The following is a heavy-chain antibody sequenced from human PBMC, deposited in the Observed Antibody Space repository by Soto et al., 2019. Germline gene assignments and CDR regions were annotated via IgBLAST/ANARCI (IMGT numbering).Heavy chain of an antibody. CDR1: GFSFSSYG. Sequence: QVQLVESGGGVVQSGGSLRLSCAASGFSFSSYGMHWVRQAPGKGLEWVAVTWHDGSNKYYADSVKGRFTISRDNSKNTLYRQMNSLRPEDTAVYYCARVVVVAARPLHGMDVWGQGTTVTVSS. J-gene: IGHJ6*02. CDR3: ARVVVVAARPLHGMDV. CDR2: TWHDGSNK. V-gene: IGHV3-33*01. D-gene: IGHD2-15*01.